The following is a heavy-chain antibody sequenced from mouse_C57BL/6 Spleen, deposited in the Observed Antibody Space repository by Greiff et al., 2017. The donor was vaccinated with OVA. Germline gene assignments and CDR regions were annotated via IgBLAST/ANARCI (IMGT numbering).Heavy chain of an antibody. CDR2: ISDGGSYT. Sequence: EVMLVESGGGLVKPGGSLKLSCAASGFTFSSYAMSWVRQTPEKRLEWVATISDGGSYTYYPDNVKGRFTISRDNAKNNLYLQMSHLKSEDTAMYYCARPYFDYWGQGTTLTVSS. J-gene: IGHJ2*01. CDR3: ARPYFDY. CDR1: GFTFSSYA. V-gene: IGHV5-4*03.